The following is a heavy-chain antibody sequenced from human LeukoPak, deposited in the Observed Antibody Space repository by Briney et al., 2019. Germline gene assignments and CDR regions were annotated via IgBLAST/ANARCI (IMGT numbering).Heavy chain of an antibody. V-gene: IGHV1-18*01. Sequence: ASVKVSCKASGYTFTSYGISWVRQAPGQGLEWMGWISAYNGNTNYAQKLQGRVTMTTDTSTSTAYMELRSLRSDDTAVYYCARDLSSPDSIWYFDYWGQGTLVTVSS. J-gene: IGHJ4*02. CDR2: ISAYNGNT. D-gene: IGHD6-13*01. CDR1: GYTFTSYG. CDR3: ARDLSSPDSIWYFDY.